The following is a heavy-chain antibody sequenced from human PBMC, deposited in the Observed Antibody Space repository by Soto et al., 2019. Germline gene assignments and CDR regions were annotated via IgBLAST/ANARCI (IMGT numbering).Heavy chain of an antibody. Sequence: PGGSLRLSCAASGFTFSSYGMHWVRQAPGKGLEWVAVIWYDGSNKYYADSVKGRFTISRDNSKNTLYLQMNSLRAEDTAVYYCARGAKAGDAFDIWGQGTMVTVSS. CDR3: ARGAKAGDAFDI. D-gene: IGHD6-25*01. J-gene: IGHJ3*02. CDR1: GFTFSSYG. CDR2: IWYDGSNK. V-gene: IGHV3-33*01.